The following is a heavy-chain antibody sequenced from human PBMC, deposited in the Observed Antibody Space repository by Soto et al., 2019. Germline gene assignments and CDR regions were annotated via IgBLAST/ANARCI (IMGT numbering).Heavy chain of an antibody. CDR3: AYGSGNYRFQY. Sequence: EVQLVESGGGLVQPGGSLRLSCAASGFIFSSYWLSWVRQAPGKGLEWVANINPDGSAKYYVDSVKGRFTISRDNAKNSLSLQMNSLRVEDTAVYYCAYGSGNYRFQYWGQGTLVTVSS. CDR2: INPDGSAK. D-gene: IGHD3-10*01. V-gene: IGHV3-7*05. CDR1: GFIFSSYW. J-gene: IGHJ4*02.